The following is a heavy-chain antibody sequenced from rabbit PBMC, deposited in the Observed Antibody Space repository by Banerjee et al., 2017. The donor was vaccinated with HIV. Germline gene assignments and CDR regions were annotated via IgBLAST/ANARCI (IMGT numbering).Heavy chain of an antibody. CDR3: AGGYGSYDRYGMDL. Sequence: QSLEESGGDLVKPGGTLTLTCKASGIDFSSYYYMCWVRQAPGKGLEWIAMIYAGSGRAYYASWVNGRFTISKTSSTTVTLQMTSLTAADTATYFCAGGYGSYDRYGMDLWGPGTLVTVS. V-gene: IGHV1S40*01. J-gene: IGHJ6*01. CDR1: GIDFSSYYY. D-gene: IGHD6-1*01. CDR2: IYAGSGRA.